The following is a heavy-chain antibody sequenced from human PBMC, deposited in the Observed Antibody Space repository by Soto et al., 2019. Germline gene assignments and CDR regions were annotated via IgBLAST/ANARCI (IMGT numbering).Heavy chain of an antibody. Sequence: QVQLVESGGGVVQPGRSLRLSCAASGFTFSNYGIHWVRQAPGKGLEWVAVISYDGSNKYYADAVKGRFTIPRDNSKNTLYLQMNSLRAEDTAMYYCAKPLFPQTNAFDIWGKGTMVTVSS. J-gene: IGHJ3*02. CDR2: ISYDGSNK. CDR1: GFTFSNYG. CDR3: AKPLFPQTNAFDI. V-gene: IGHV3-30*18. D-gene: IGHD2-21*01.